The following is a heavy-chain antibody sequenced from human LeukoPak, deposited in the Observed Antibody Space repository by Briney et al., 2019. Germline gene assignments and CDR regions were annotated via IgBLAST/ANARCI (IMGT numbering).Heavy chain of an antibody. D-gene: IGHD3-3*01. CDR2: IYTSGST. CDR1: GGSISSYY. V-gene: IGHV4-4*07. Sequence: SETLSLTCTVSGGSISSYYWSWIRQPAGKGLEWIGRIYTSGSTNYNPSLKSRVTMSVDASKNQSSLKLSSVTAADTAVYYCARGRGMSGVASEVYNWFDPWGQGTLVTVSS. J-gene: IGHJ5*02. CDR3: ARGRGMSGVASEVYNWFDP.